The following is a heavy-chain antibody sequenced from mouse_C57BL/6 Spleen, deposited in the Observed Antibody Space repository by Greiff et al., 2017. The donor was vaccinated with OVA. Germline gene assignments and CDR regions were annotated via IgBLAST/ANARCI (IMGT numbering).Heavy chain of an antibody. J-gene: IGHJ4*01. CDR1: GFTFTDYY. D-gene: IGHD1-1*01. CDR3: ARSGSSYGYYAMDY. CDR2: IRNKANGYTT. Sequence: EVKVVESGGGLVQPGGSLSLSCAASGFTFTDYYMSWVRQPPGKALEWLGFIRNKANGYTTEYSASVKGRFTISRDNSQSILYLQMNALRAEDSATYYCARSGSSYGYYAMDYWGQGTSVTVSS. V-gene: IGHV7-3*01.